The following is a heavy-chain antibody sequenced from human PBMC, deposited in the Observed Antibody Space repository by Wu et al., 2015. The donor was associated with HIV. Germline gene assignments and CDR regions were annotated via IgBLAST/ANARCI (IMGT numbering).Heavy chain of an antibody. CDR3: ASVTIGGCSASWYHCGLDV. J-gene: IGHJ6*02. CDR1: GATFSSHP. Sequence: QVQLVQAGGEVKKPGSSVKVSCKASGATFSSHPIAWVRQAPGQGLEWMTWLVPLFGTATYAQKFQGRVTITTDESTTTAYMELSSLTSEDTAIYYCASVTIGGCSASWYHCGLDVWDQGP. V-gene: IGHV1-69*05. D-gene: IGHD1-1*01. CDR2: LVPLFGTA.